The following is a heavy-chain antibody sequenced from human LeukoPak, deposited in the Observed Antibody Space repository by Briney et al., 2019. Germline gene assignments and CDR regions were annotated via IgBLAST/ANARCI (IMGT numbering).Heavy chain of an antibody. CDR1: GFTFSNFV. CDR3: ATGQFGVLIIGYHYYYLDV. V-gene: IGHV3-23*01. Sequence: GGSLRLSCAASGFTFSNFVMSWVRQAPGKGLEWVSTISDTGLTTYYADSVKGRFTISRDNSENTLYLQMNSLRAEDTAVYYCATGQFGVLIIGYHYYYLDVWGKGTTVTVSS. CDR2: ISDTGLTT. J-gene: IGHJ6*03. D-gene: IGHD3-3*01.